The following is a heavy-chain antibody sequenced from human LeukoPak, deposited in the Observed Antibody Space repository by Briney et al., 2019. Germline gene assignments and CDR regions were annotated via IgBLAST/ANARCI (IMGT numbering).Heavy chain of an antibody. CDR3: ARDTAVTTWDY. D-gene: IGHD4-17*01. CDR2: IKQDGSEK. J-gene: IGHJ4*02. Sequence: GGSLRLSCAASGFTFSSYAMHWVRQAPGKGLEWVANIKQDGSEKYYVDSVKGRFTISRDNAKNSLYLQMNSLRAEDTAVYYCARDTAVTTWDYWGQGTLVTVSS. V-gene: IGHV3-7*01. CDR1: GFTFSSYA.